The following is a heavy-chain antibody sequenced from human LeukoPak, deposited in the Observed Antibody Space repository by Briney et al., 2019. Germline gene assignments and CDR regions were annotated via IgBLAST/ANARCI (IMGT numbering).Heavy chain of an antibody. CDR3: ALYTYGYSFDY. D-gene: IGHD3-10*01. Sequence: GGSLRLSCAASGFTFSGRWMSWVRQAPGKEPEWVANIKQDGSENHYGDSVKGRFTISRDNAKNSLYLQMNSLRVEDTAVYYCALYTYGYSFDYWGQGALVIVSS. CDR2: IKQDGSEN. V-gene: IGHV3-7*03. CDR1: GFTFSGRW. J-gene: IGHJ4*02.